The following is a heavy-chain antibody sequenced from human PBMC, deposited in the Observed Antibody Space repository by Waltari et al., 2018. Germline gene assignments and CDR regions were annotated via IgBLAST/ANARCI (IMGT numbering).Heavy chain of an antibody. CDR2: IYSGGST. Sequence: EVQLVESGGGLIQPGGSLRLSCAASGFTVSSHYMTWVRQAPGKGLEWVSVIYSGGSTYYADSVKGRFTISRDNSKNTLYLQMNSLRAEDTAVYYCARDSMGYYGMDVWGQGTTVTVSS. J-gene: IGHJ6*02. CDR1: GFTVSSHY. V-gene: IGHV3-53*01. CDR3: ARDSMGYYGMDV.